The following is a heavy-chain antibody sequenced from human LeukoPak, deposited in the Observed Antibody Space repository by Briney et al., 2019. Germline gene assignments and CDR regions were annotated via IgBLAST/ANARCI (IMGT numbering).Heavy chain of an antibody. CDR2: MNPNSSDT. CDR1: GYTVASYD. J-gene: IGHJ4*02. CDR3: ASSSNYPPFFDS. V-gene: IGHV1-8*01. Sequence: ASVKVSCKASGYTVASYDINWVRQATGQGLEWMGWMNPNSSDTGYAQKFQGRVTMTRNTSIRTAYLELSSLRSEDTAVYYCASSSNYPPFFDSWGQGTLVTVSS. D-gene: IGHD6-13*01.